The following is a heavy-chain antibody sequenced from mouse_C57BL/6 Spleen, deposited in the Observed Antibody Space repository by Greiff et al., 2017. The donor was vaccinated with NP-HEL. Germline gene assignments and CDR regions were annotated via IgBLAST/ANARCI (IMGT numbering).Heavy chain of an antibody. J-gene: IGHJ1*03. D-gene: IGHD2-1*01. Sequence: DVMLVESEGGLVQPGSSMKLSCTASGFTFSDYYMAWVRQVPEKGLEWVANINYDGSSTYYLDSLKSRFIISRDIAKNILYLQMSSLKSEDTATYYCARARDLLNPFDVWGTGTTVTVSS. CDR3: ARARDLLNPFDV. V-gene: IGHV5-16*01. CDR2: INYDGSST. CDR1: GFTFSDYY.